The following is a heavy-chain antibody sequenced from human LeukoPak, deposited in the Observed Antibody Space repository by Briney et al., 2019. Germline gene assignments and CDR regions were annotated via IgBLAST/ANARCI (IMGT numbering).Heavy chain of an antibody. J-gene: IGHJ1*01. D-gene: IGHD6-13*01. CDR3: ARDKGYSSSWPEYFQH. CDR2: INPSGGST. Sequence: ASVKVSCKASGYTFTSYGISWVRQAPGQGLEWMGIINPSGGSTSYAQKFQGRVTMTRDTSTSTVYMELSSLRSEDTAVYYCARDKGYSSSWPEYFQHWGQGTLVTVSS. V-gene: IGHV1-46*01. CDR1: GYTFTSYG.